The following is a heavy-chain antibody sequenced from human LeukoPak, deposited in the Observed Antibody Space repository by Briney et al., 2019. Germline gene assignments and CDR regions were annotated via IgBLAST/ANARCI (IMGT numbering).Heavy chain of an antibody. V-gene: IGHV3-30*02. Sequence: GGSLRLSCAASGFTFSSYGMHWVRQAPGKGLEWVAFIRYDGSNKYYADSVKGRFTISRDNSKNTLYLQMNSLRAEDTAVYYCAKETYYYDSSGYFAGTHEYYFDYWGQGTLVTVSS. D-gene: IGHD3-22*01. CDR3: AKETYYYDSSGYFAGTHEYYFDY. CDR1: GFTFSSYG. J-gene: IGHJ4*02. CDR2: IRYDGSNK.